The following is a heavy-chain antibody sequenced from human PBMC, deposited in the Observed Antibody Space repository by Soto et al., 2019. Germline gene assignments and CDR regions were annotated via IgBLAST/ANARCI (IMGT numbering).Heavy chain of an antibody. J-gene: IGHJ3*02. CDR2: INAGNGNT. Sequence: ASVKVSCKASGYTFTSYAMHWVRQAPGQRLEWMGWINAGNGNTKYSQKFQGRVTITRDTSASTAYMELSSLRSEDTAVYYCARGSLRITMIVVVIGDAFDIWGQGTMVTVSS. CDR3: ARGSLRITMIVVVIGDAFDI. V-gene: IGHV1-3*01. CDR1: GYTFTSYA. D-gene: IGHD3-22*01.